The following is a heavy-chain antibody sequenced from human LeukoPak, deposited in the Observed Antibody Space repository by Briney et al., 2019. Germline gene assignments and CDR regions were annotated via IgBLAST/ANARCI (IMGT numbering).Heavy chain of an antibody. Sequence: SETLSLTCTVSGGSVSDYYWSWIRQSPGKGLEWIGRIYTSGSTNYNPSLKSRVTMSVDTSKNQFSLKLSSVTAADTAVYYCARGPTTVTRAFDYWGQGTLVTVSS. CDR2: IYTSGST. CDR1: GGSVSDYY. CDR3: ARGPTTVTRAFDY. D-gene: IGHD4-17*01. J-gene: IGHJ4*02. V-gene: IGHV4-4*07.